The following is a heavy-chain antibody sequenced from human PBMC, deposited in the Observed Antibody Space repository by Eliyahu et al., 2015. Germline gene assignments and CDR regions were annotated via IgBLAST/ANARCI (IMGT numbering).Heavy chain of an antibody. V-gene: IGHV3-74*01. Sequence: EVQLVESGGTLVXPGGSLRXSCAASGFTFSXYWMLWVRQAPGEGLAWVSRIKSDGSITNYADSVKGRFTISRDNAKNTVYLQMDSLRAEDTAVYYCARDYYGSGDYWGQGTLVTVSS. CDR3: ARDYYGSGDY. CDR1: GFTFSXYW. D-gene: IGHD3-10*01. J-gene: IGHJ4*02. CDR2: IKSDGSIT.